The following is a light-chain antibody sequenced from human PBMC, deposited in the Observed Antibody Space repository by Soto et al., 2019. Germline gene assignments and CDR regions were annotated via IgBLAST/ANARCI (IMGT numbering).Light chain of an antibody. V-gene: IGLV1-51*01. Sequence: QAVVTQPPSVSAAPGQRVTISCSGSSSNIGNNYVSWYQQLPGTAPRLLIIDNNKRPSGIPDRFSGSKSGTSATLGISGLQTGDEADYYCGTWDTSLSAVVFGGGTKLTVL. CDR3: GTWDTSLSAVV. CDR2: DNN. J-gene: IGLJ2*01. CDR1: SSNIGNNY.